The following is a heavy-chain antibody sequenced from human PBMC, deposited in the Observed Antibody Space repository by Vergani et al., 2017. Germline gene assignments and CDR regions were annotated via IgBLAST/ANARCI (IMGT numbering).Heavy chain of an antibody. CDR1: GYSFTNYW. V-gene: IGHV5-51*01. D-gene: IGHD3-22*01. J-gene: IGHJ4*02. CDR2: IHPADSDT. Sequence: EVQLVQSGAEVKKPGESLKISCQISGYSFTNYWIGWVRQMPGKGLEWMGIIHPADSDTRYSPSFQGQVTISVDKSISTAYLQRSSLRASDSAMYYCARLYGRDSSGGKYFDYWGQRTLVTVSS. CDR3: ARLYGRDSSGGKYFDY.